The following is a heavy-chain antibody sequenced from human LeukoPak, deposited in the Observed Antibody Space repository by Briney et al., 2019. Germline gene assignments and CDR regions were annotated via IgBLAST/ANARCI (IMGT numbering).Heavy chain of an antibody. Sequence: GGSLRLSCAASGFSVIISYMSWVRQAPGKGLEWVSIIYSDGTPYYADSVRGRFTISRHNSKNTLYLQMNSLRAEDTAVYYCARVAGSISGPFDYWGHGTLVTVSS. CDR3: ARVAGSISGPFDY. D-gene: IGHD3-10*01. J-gene: IGHJ4*01. CDR1: GFSVIISY. V-gene: IGHV3-53*04. CDR2: IYSDGTP.